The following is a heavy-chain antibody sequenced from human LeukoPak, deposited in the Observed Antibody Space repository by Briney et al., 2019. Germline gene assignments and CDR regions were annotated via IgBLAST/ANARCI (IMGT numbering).Heavy chain of an antibody. CDR1: GFPFSSYA. CDR3: ARSSIVVVSILDY. D-gene: IGHD2-2*01. J-gene: IGHJ4*02. CDR2: ISSNGGST. V-gene: IGHV3-64*01. Sequence: GGSLRLSCAASGFPFSSYAMHGVLQAPGKGLEYVSAISSNGGSTSYANSVKGRFTISRDNSKNTLYLQMGSLRAEDMAVYYCARSSIVVVSILDYWGQGTLVTVSS.